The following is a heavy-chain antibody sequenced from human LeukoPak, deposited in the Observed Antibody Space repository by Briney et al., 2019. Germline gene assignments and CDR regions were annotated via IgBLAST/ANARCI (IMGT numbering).Heavy chain of an antibody. J-gene: IGHJ4*02. Sequence: ASVKVSCKASGYSFTNYGISWVRQAPGQGLEWMGWLSAYNGNANYAQKLQGRVTMTTDTSTSTAYMELRSLRSDDTAVYYCARVWTTASAKMATWRGDDYWGQGTLVTVSS. V-gene: IGHV1-18*01. D-gene: IGHD5-24*01. CDR3: ARVWTTASAKMATWRGDDY. CDR1: GYSFTNYG. CDR2: LSAYNGNA.